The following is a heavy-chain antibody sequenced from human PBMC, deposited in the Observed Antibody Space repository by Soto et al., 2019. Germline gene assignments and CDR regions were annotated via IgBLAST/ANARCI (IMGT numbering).Heavy chain of an antibody. V-gene: IGHV4-34*01. CDR2: INHSGST. Sequence: SETLSLTCAVYGGSFRGYYWSWIRQPPGKGLEWIGEINHSGSTNYNPSLKMRVTISLDTSKNQFSLNLSSVTAADTAVYFFARVPGQLEPTLCFAAWGDGTLSTVS. CDR3: ARVPGQLEPTLCFAA. CDR1: GGSFRGYY. D-gene: IGHD1-1*01. J-gene: IGHJ5*01.